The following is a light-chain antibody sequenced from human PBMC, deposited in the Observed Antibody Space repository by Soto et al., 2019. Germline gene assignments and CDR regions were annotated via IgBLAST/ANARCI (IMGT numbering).Light chain of an antibody. CDR3: QQYNNWPLWT. J-gene: IGKJ1*01. Sequence: SITRNLACYQQHPVQPPRLLVYGASNRATGIPVRFSGSGSGTDFTLTISSLQSEDFAVYYCQQYNNWPLWTFGQGTKVDIK. CDR1: SITRN. CDR2: GAS. V-gene: IGKV3-15*01.